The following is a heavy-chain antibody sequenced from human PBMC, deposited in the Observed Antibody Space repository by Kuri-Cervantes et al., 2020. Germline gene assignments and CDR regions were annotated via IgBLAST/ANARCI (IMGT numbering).Heavy chain of an antibody. V-gene: IGHV1-2*02. J-gene: IGHJ4*02. D-gene: IGHD1-26*01. CDR3: AREEYPIVGPTGVGY. CDR1: GYTFTGYY. Sequence: ASVKVSCKASGYTFTGYYIHWVRQAPGQGLEWMGWINPNTGGTNYAQKFQGRVTMTRDTSISTAYMELSRLRSDDTALYYCAREEYPIVGPTGVGYWGQGTLVTVSS. CDR2: INPNTGGT.